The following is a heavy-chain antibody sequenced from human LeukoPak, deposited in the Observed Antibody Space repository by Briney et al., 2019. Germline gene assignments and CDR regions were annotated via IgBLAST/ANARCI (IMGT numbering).Heavy chain of an antibody. V-gene: IGHV3-33*01. CDR2: IWYDGSNQ. J-gene: IGHJ4*02. CDR3: ARARSTGYFDY. CDR1: GFNFRIHG. Sequence: PGGALRLSCAASGFNFRIHGMHWIRPLPGKGLEGVAVIWYDGSNQNHADSVKGRFTISRDNSKKVLYLEMHRLRDEDTAVYYRARARSTGYFDYWGQGTLVTVCS. D-gene: IGHD1-1*01.